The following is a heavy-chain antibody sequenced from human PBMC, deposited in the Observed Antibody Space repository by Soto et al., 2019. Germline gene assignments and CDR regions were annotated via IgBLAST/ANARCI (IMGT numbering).Heavy chain of an antibody. CDR2: ISYGGGTT. D-gene: IGHD6-13*01. V-gene: IGHV3-23*01. Sequence: GVSLGLSCAASEFTFSNDSMSWVRQAPGKGLEWVSAISYGGGTTYYADSVKGRFTISRDNSKNTLYLQMNSLRAEDTAVYYCARHPERIAQIGWFDPWGQGTLVTVSS. CDR3: ARHPERIAQIGWFDP. J-gene: IGHJ5*02. CDR1: EFTFSNDS.